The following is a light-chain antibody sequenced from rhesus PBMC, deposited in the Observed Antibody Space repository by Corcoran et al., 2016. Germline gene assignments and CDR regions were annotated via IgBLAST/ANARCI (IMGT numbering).Light chain of an antibody. CDR1: QGISSY. CDR2: AAS. Sequence: DIQMTQSPSSLSASVGDTVTITCRASQGISSYLNWFQQKPGKALKLLIYAASSLESGVPSRFSGSGSGTDFTLPISSLQPADFAVYYCLQHNGYPLTFGGGTKVEL. J-gene: IGKJ4*01. CDR3: LQHNGYPLT. V-gene: IGKV1-28*03.